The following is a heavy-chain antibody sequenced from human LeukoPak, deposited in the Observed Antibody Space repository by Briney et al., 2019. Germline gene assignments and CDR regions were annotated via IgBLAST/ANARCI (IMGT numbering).Heavy chain of an antibody. V-gene: IGHV3-33*01. CDR3: ARDWKGDYFDY. CDR1: GFTFSSYG. CDR2: IWYDGSNK. J-gene: IGHJ4*02. D-gene: IGHD1-1*01. Sequence: GRSLRLSCAASGFTFSSYGMHWVRQAPGKGLEWVAVIWYDGSNKYYADSVKGRFSISRDNSKNTLYQQMNSLRAEDTAVYYCARDWKGDYFDYWGQGTLVTVSS.